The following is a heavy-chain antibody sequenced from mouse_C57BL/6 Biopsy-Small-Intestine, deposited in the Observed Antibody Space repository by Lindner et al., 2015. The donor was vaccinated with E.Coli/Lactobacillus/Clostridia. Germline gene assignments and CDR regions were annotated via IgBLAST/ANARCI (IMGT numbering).Heavy chain of an antibody. CDR1: GYTFTAYW. J-gene: IGHJ2*01. CDR2: FFPGRGCF. Sequence: VQLQESGAELMKPGASVELSCKASGYTFTAYWIEWVKQRPGHGLEWIGNFFPGRGCFNYNERFRGKATFTADASSNTAYMQLNSLTTEDSAVYYCARRDYGSRNPFDYWGQGAILTVSS. V-gene: IGHV1-9*01. D-gene: IGHD1-1*01. CDR3: ARRDYGSRNPFDY.